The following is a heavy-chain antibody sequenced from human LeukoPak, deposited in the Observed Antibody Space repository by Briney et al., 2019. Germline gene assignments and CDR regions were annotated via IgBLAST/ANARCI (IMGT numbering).Heavy chain of an antibody. Sequence: GRSLRLSCAASGFTCSSYAMHWVRQAPGKGLELVAVISYDGSNKYYADSVKGRFTISRDNSKDTLYLQMNSLRAEDTAVYYCARDGGDEAFDIWGQGTMVTVSS. V-gene: IGHV3-30-3*01. CDR1: GFTCSSYA. D-gene: IGHD2-21*02. CDR2: ISYDGSNK. J-gene: IGHJ3*02. CDR3: ARDGGDEAFDI.